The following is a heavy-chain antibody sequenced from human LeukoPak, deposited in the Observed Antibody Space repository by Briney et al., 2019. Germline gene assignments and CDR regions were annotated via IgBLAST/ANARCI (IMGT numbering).Heavy chain of an antibody. CDR3: ARHGRITVFGVVINPDMDV. D-gene: IGHD3-3*01. J-gene: IGHJ6*03. CDR1: GGSISSYY. V-gene: IGHV4-59*08. CDR2: IYYSGST. Sequence: SETPSLTCTVSGGSISSYYWSWIRQPPGKGLEYIGYIYYSGSTNSSPSLKSRVTISVDTPNNQFSLRLSSVTAADTAVYYCARHGRITVFGVVINPDMDVWGKGTTVTVSS.